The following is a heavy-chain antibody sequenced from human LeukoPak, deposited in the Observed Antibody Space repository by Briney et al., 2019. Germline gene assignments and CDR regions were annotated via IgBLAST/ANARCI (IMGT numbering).Heavy chain of an antibody. CDR1: AGSINSGDYY. CDR2: IYSPGTN. V-gene: IGHV4-61*02. J-gene: IGHJ3*02. Sequence: PSETLSLTCTVSAGSINSGDYYWSWIRQPAGKRLEWIGRIYSPGTNYNYNPSVKSRVTISIDTSKNQFSLKLTSVTAADTAVYYCARGIGTSYDSSRDAFDTWGQGTMVTVPS. CDR3: ARGIGTSYDSSRDAFDT. D-gene: IGHD3-22*01.